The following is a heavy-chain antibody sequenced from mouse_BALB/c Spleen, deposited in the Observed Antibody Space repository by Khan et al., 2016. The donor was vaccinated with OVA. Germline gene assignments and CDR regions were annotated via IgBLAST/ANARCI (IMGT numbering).Heavy chain of an antibody. CDR2: ISSVAYSI. CDR3: VRGGFAY. V-gene: IGHV5-15*02. J-gene: IGHJ3*01. Sequence: LVESGGGLVQPGGSRKLSCAASGFTFIDYGMAWVRQTPGKGPEWIAFISSVAYSIYFADTVTGRFTLSRENDKNTLDREMSSLRSDDTAMYYCVRGGFAYWGQGTLVTVSA. CDR1: GFTFIDYG.